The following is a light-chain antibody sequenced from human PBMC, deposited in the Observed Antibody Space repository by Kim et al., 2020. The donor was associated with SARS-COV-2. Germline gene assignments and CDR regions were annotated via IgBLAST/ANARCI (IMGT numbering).Light chain of an antibody. CDR2: DVS. CDR1: SSDVGGYDY. CDR3: SSYTSGSTVV. V-gene: IGLV2-14*01. J-gene: IGLJ2*01. Sequence: QSALTQPASVSGSPGQSITLSCTGTSSDVGGYDYVSWYQQHPGKAPKLMIYDVSNRPSGVSKRFSGSKSGNTASLIISELQAEDEADYYCSSYTSGSTVVFGGGTQLTVL.